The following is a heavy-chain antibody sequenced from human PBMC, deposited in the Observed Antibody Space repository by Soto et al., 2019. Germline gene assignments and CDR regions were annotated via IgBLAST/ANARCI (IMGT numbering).Heavy chain of an antibody. V-gene: IGHV5-10-1*01. CDR1: GYSFTNYW. CDR2: IDPSDSYT. Sequence: GESLKISCKGSGYSFTNYWISWVRQMPGKGLEWMGRIDPSDSYTKHSPSFQGHVTISADKSISTAYLQWSSLKASDTAMYYCARHYCRSTSCYIGWFDPWGQGTLVTVSS. J-gene: IGHJ5*02. D-gene: IGHD2-2*02. CDR3: ARHYCRSTSCYIGWFDP.